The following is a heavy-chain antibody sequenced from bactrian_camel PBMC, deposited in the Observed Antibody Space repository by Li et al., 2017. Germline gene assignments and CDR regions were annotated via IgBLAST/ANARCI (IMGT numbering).Heavy chain of an antibody. Sequence: VQLVESGGGLVQPGGSLRLSCAASGFTFSSNWMYWVRQAPGKGLEWVSTITSGGTSGGATTYYADSVKGRFTMSIDNAKKTMYLQMNSLHTEDTAQYFCATMVAYSDYLMDWGQGTQVTVS. J-gene: IGHJ4*01. V-gene: IGHV3S1*01. CDR2: ITSGGTSGGATT. CDR3: ATMVAYSDYLMD. CDR1: GFTFSSNW. D-gene: IGHD4*01.